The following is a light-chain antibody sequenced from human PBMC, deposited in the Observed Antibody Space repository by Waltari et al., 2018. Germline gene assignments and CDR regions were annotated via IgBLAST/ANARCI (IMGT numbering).Light chain of an antibody. CDR1: QSISSW. CDR2: KAS. CDR3: QHYNTYSRSIT. V-gene: IGKV1-5*03. Sequence: DIQMTQSPSTLSASVGDRVTIACRASQSISSWLAWYKQKPGKAPKLRIYKASTLESGVPSRFSGSGSGTEFTLTISSLQPDDFATYYCQHYNTYSRSITFGQGTRLEIQ. J-gene: IGKJ5*01.